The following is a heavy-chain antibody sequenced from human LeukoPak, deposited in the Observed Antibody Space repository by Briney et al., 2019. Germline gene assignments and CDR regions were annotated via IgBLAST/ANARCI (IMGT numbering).Heavy chain of an antibody. J-gene: IGHJ4*02. CDR2: INHSGST. D-gene: IGHD3-10*01. V-gene: IGHV4-34*01. CDR3: ARGQRTYYYGSGSYTRKYYFDY. Sequence: SKTLSLTCAVYGESFSGYYWSWIRQPPGKGLEWIGEINHSGSTNYNPSLKSRVTISVDTSKNQFSLKLSSVTAADTAAYYCARGQRTYYYGSGSYTRKYYFDYWGQGTLVTVSS. CDR1: GESFSGYY.